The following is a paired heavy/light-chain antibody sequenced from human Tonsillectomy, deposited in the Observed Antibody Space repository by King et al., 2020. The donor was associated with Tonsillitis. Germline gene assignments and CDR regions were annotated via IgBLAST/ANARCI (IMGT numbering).Light chain of an antibody. J-gene: IGLJ2*01. Sequence: QSVLTQPPSVSAPPGQKVTISCSGSNSNIANNYISWYQQLPGKAPKLLIYENNKRPSGTPDRFSGSKSGTSATLGIAGLQTGDEADYYCGTWDDSLSTVVFGGGTMLTIL. CDR1: NSNIANNY. CDR3: GTWDDSLSTVV. CDR2: ENN. V-gene: IGLV1-51*02.
Heavy chain of an antibody. D-gene: IGHD3-3*01. Sequence: QVQLQESGPGLVKPSQTLSLTCTVSSGSISSGNYYWSWVRQPAGKGLEWIGHIYTSGSTNYNPSLKSRVTMSLDTPKNQFSLRLTSVTAADTAVYYCANMPGRSGFSSPFYLDVWGKGTTVTV. J-gene: IGHJ6*03. CDR1: SGSISSGNYY. CDR3: ANMPGRSGFSSPFYLDV. V-gene: IGHV4-61*02. CDR2: IYTSGST.